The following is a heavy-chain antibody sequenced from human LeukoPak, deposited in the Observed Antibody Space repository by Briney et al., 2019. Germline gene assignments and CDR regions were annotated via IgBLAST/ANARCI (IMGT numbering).Heavy chain of an antibody. Sequence: LRASVKVSCKASGYTFTSYAMHWVRQAPGQRLEWMGWINAGNGNTKYSQKFQGRVTITRDTSASTAYMELSSLRSDDTAVYYCARDILSDGMDVWGQGTTVTVSS. J-gene: IGHJ6*02. CDR3: ARDILSDGMDV. CDR2: INAGNGNT. V-gene: IGHV1-3*01. CDR1: GYTFTSYA.